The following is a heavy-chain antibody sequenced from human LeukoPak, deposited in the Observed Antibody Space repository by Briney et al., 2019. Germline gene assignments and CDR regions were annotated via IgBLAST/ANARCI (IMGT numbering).Heavy chain of an antibody. CDR3: ARGGSGSYYSYFDS. Sequence: GKSLRLSCAASGFTFSRYGMHWVRQAPGKGLDWVAIIWYDGNNKYYADSVKGRFTIPRDNSKNTLYLQMNSLRAEDTAVYYCARGGSGSYYSYFDSWGQGTLVTVS. CDR2: IWYDGNNK. CDR1: GFTFSRYG. J-gene: IGHJ4*02. D-gene: IGHD1-26*01. V-gene: IGHV3-33*01.